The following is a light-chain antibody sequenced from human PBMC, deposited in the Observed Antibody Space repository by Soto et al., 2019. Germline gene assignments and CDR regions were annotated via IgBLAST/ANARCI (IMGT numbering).Light chain of an antibody. J-gene: IGLJ1*01. Sequence: QPVLTQPASVSGSPGQSITISCTGTSSDVGSYNLVSWYQQHPGKAPKLMIYEVSKRPSGVSNRFSGSKSGNTASLTISGLQAEDEADYYCCSYAGSSTSYVFGTGTKVT. CDR3: CSYAGSSTSYV. V-gene: IGLV2-23*02. CDR1: SSDVGSYNL. CDR2: EVS.